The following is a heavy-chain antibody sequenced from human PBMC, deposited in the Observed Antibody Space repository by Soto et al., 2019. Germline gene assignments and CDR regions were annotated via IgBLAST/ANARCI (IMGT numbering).Heavy chain of an antibody. CDR2: ISSSSSTI. V-gene: IGHV3-48*02. D-gene: IGHD4-17*01. CDR1: GFTFSSYS. Sequence: EVQLVESGGGLVQPGGSLRLSCAASGFTFSSYSMNWVRQAPGQGLEWVSYISSSSSTIYYADSVKGRLSISRDNAKNSLYLQLNSLRDEDTAVYYCARDRKAYGDYWGGFDYWGQGTLVTVSS. J-gene: IGHJ4*02. CDR3: ARDRKAYGDYWGGFDY.